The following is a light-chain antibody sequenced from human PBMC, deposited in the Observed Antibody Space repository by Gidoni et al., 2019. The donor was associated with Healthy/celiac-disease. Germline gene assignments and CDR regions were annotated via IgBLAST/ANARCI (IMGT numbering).Light chain of an antibody. CDR2: DVS. CDR1: SSDVGGYNY. Sequence: QSALPQPASVSGSPGQSIPISCTGTSSDVGGYNYVSLYQQHPGKAPKLMSYDVSNRPSGFSNRFSGAKSGNTASLTISGLQAEDEADYYCSSYTSSSTLYVFGTGTKVTVL. J-gene: IGLJ1*01. V-gene: IGLV2-14*01. CDR3: SSYTSSSTLYV.